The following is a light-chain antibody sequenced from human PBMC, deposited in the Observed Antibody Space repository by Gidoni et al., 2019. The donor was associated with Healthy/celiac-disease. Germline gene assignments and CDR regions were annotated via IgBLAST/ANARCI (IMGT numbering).Light chain of an antibody. V-gene: IGKV1-8*01. CDR1: QAISSY. Sequence: AIRMTQSPSSFSAPTGDRATITCRASQAISSYLAWYQQKPGKAPKLLIYAASTLQSGVPSRFSGSGSGTDFTLTISCLQSEDFATYYCQQYYSYPRSLGKGTKLEIK. J-gene: IGKJ2*03. CDR2: AAS. CDR3: QQYYSYPRS.